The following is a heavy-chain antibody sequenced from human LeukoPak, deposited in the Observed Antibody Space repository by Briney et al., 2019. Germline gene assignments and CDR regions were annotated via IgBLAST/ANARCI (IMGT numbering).Heavy chain of an antibody. CDR3: ARGIVVVPAAILKSHDY. V-gene: IGHV4-59*01. J-gene: IGHJ4*02. Sequence: PSETLSLTCTVSGGSISSYYWSWIRQPPGKGLEWIGYIYYSGSTNYNPSLKSRVTISVDTSKNQFSLKLSSVTAADTAVYYCARGIVVVPAAILKSHDYWGQGTLVTVSS. CDR2: IYYSGST. D-gene: IGHD2-2*02. CDR1: GGSISSYY.